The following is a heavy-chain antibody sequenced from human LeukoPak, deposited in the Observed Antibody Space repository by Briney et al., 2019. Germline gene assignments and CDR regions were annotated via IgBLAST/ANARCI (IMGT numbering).Heavy chain of an antibody. V-gene: IGHV1-2*02. D-gene: IGHD2-2*01. CDR3: VRGASWPIDY. CDR2: INPNSGGT. CDR1: GYTFIGHY. J-gene: IGHJ4*02. Sequence: ASVKVSCKTSGYTFIGHYVHWVRQAPGQGLEWMGWINPNSGGTKYAQKFQGRVTMTSDTSITTAYMEFRGLRSDDTAVYYCVRGASWPIDYWGQGTLVTVFS.